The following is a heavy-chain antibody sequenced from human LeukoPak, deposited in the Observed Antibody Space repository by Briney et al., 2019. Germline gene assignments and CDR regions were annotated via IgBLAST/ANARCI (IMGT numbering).Heavy chain of an antibody. J-gene: IGHJ3*02. CDR1: GGTFSSYA. CDR3: ARDEGDAFDI. CDR2: IIPIFGTA. Sequence: GASVKVSCKASGGTFSSYAISWVRQAPGQGLEWMGGIIPIFGTANYAQKFQGRVTITTDESTSTAYMELSSLRSEDTAVYYCARDEGDAFDIWGQGTMITVSS. V-gene: IGHV1-69*05.